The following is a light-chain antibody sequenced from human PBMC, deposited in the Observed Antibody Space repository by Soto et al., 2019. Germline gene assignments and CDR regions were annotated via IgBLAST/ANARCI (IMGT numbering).Light chain of an antibody. CDR1: RSDVGGYNY. Sequence: QSVLTQPASVSGSPGQSITISCTGTRSDVGGYNYVSWYQQHPGKAPKFMIYDVSNRPSGGSNRFSGSKSGNTASLTISGLQAEDESVYYCSSYTTSNTRQIVFVTGTKVTVL. J-gene: IGLJ1*01. CDR3: SSYTTSNTRQIV. V-gene: IGLV2-14*01. CDR2: DVS.